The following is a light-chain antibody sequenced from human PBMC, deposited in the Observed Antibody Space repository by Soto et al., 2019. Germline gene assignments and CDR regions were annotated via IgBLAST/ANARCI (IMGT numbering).Light chain of an antibody. Sequence: EMVLTQSPATLSVSPGERATLSCRASQSVGNHLAWYQQKPGQAPSLLIYGASSRATGVPARFSGTGSGTDFSLTIGSLQSEDFAVYYCQQYDSWPRTFGQGTKVEIK. CDR1: QSVGNH. J-gene: IGKJ1*01. V-gene: IGKV3-15*01. CDR2: GAS. CDR3: QQYDSWPRT.